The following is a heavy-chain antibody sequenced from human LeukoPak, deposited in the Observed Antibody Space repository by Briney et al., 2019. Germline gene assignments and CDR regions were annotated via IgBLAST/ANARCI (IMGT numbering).Heavy chain of an antibody. CDR1: GYTFTSYG. V-gene: IGHV1-8*02. Sequence: GASVKVSCKASGYTFTSYGINWVRQATGQGLEWMGWMNPNSGNTGYAQKFQGRVTMTRDTSITTAYMELSSLRSEDTAVYYCARRYSGIMQGYFDYWGQGTLVTVSS. D-gene: IGHD5-12*01. J-gene: IGHJ4*02. CDR2: MNPNSGNT. CDR3: ARRYSGIMQGYFDY.